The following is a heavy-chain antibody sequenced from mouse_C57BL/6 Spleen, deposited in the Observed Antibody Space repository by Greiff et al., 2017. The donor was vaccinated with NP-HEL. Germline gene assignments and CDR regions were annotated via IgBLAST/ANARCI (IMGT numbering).Heavy chain of an antibody. J-gene: IGHJ2*01. D-gene: IGHD2-4*01. CDR2: IYPRSGNT. V-gene: IGHV1-81*01. Sequence: QVQLQQSGAELARPGASVKLSCNASGYTFTSYGISWVKQRTGQGLEWIGEIYPRSGNTYYNEKFKGKATLTADKSSSTAYMELRSLTSEDSAVYFCARGGYDYELFDYWGQGTTLTVSS. CDR3: ARGGYDYELFDY. CDR1: GYTFTSYG.